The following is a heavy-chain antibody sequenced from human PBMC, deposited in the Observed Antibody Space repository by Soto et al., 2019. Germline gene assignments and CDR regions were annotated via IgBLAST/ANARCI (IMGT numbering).Heavy chain of an antibody. J-gene: IGHJ6*02. V-gene: IGHV3-23*01. Sequence: GGSLRLSCAASGFTFSSYAMSWVRQAPGKGLEWVSAISGSGGSTYYADSVKGRFTISRDNSKNTLYLQMNSLRAEDTAVYYCAKDIEGDIVVVVAAYYGMDVWGQGTTVTVSS. CDR2: ISGSGGST. CDR3: AKDIEGDIVVVVAAYYGMDV. D-gene: IGHD2-15*01. CDR1: GFTFSSYA.